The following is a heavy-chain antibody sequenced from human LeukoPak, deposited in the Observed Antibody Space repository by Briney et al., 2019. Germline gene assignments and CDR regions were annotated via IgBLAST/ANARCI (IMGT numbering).Heavy chain of an antibody. V-gene: IGHV4-34*01. J-gene: IGHJ3*02. CDR1: GGSISSYY. CDR2: INHSGST. CDR3: ARSVEVDYYDSSGYDDAFDI. Sequence: KASETLSLTCTVSGGSISSYYWSWIRQPPGKGLEWIGEINHSGSTNYNPSLKSRVTISVDTSKNQFSLKLSSVTAADTAVYYCARSVEVDYYDSSGYDDAFDIWGQGTMVTVSS. D-gene: IGHD3-22*01.